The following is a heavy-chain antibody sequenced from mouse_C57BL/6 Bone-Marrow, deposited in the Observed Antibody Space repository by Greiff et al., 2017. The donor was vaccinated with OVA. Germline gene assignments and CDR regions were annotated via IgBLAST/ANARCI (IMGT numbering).Heavy chain of an antibody. CDR3: AIITSWYFDV. CDR1: GYTFTSYG. D-gene: IGHD1-1*01. V-gene: IGHV1-81*01. CDR2: IYPRSGNT. J-gene: IGHJ1*03. Sequence: QVQLQQPGAELARPGASVKLSCKASGYTFTSYGISWVKQRTGQGLEWIGEIYPRSGNTYYNEKFKGKATLTADKSSSTAYMELRSLTSEDSAVYFCAIITSWYFDVWGKGTTVAVSS.